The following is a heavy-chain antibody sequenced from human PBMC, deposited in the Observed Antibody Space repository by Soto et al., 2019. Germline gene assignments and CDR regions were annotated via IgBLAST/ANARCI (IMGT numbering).Heavy chain of an antibody. D-gene: IGHD2-15*01. Sequence: QVQLQESGPGLVKPSGTLILTCAVSCGSISSDNWWSWVRQPPGKGLAWIGEVYHSGSTNYNPSLKSRVPMAVAKSKNQFSLKLSSVPAADTAVYYCARDRAVALWGQGTLVTVSS. CDR3: ARDRAVAL. V-gene: IGHV4-4*02. J-gene: IGHJ4*02. CDR1: CGSISSDNW. CDR2: VYHSGST.